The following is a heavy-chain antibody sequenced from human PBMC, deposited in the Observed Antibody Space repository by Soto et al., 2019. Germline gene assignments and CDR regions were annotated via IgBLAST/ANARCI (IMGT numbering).Heavy chain of an antibody. J-gene: IGHJ4*02. CDR1: GFSFNTYG. CDR2: IAYDGSNR. V-gene: IGHV3-30*18. D-gene: IGHD2-8*02. CDR3: AKDGGTGKYYDY. Sequence: QVQLLESGGGVVQPGRSLRLSCAASGFSFNTYGMHWVRQAPGKGLEWVSVIAYDGSNRYYADSVKGRFTISRDNSKNTLYRQMNSLRPEDTAVYYCAKDGGTGKYYDYWGQGTLVTVSS.